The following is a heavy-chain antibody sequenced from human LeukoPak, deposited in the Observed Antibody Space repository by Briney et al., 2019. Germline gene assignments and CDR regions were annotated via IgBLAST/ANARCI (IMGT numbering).Heavy chain of an antibody. CDR2: IDHSGST. Sequence: SETLSLTYAVSGGSISSGGYSWNWIRKPPGKGLEWVGYIDHSGSTYYNPSLKSRVTISVDRSKNQFSLKLSSVTAADTAVYYCARRGEYCSGGSCYSSSGALDYWGQGTLVTVSS. CDR3: ARRGEYCSGGSCYSSSGALDY. CDR1: GGSISSGGYS. V-gene: IGHV4-30-2*01. D-gene: IGHD2-15*01. J-gene: IGHJ4*02.